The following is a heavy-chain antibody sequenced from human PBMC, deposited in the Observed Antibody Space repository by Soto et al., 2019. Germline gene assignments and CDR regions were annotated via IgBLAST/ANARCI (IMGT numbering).Heavy chain of an antibody. CDR2: IYPGDSDT. CDR1: GYSSTSYW. V-gene: IGHV5-51*01. J-gene: IGHJ4*02. Sequence: PGESLKISCKGSGYSSTSYWIGWVRQMPGKGLEWMGIIYPGDSDTRYSPSFQGQVTISADKSISTAYLQWSSLKASGTAMYYCAISSHFDFWGGYSDPPEVRGQGSAVIVSS. CDR3: AISSHFDFWGGYSDPPEV. D-gene: IGHD3-3*01.